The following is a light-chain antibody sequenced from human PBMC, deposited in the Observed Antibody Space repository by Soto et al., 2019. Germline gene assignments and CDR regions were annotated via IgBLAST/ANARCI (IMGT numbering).Light chain of an antibody. J-gene: IGLJ2*01. CDR1: SGHSSYA. V-gene: IGLV4-69*01. Sequence: QPVLTQSPSASASLGASVKLTCTLSSGHSSYAIAWHQQQPEKGPRYLMKLNSDGSHSKGDGIPDRFSGSSSGAERYLTISSPQSEDEAYYYCQTWGTGIQVFGGGTKLTVL. CDR3: QTWGTGIQV. CDR2: LNSDGSH.